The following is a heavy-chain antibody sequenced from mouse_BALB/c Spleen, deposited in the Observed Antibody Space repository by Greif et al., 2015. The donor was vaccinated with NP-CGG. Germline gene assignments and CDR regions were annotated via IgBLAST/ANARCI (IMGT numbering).Heavy chain of an antibody. Sequence: EVTLVASGGGLVQPGGSLSLSCATSGFTLSDFYMEWVRQPPGKRLEWIAASRNKANDSTTEYSASVQGRFLVSRDTSQSTLYLQMNARRAEDTAIYYCARDYGYYWYFDVWGAGNTVTDSS. CDR3: ARDYGYYWYFDV. J-gene: IGHJ1*01. CDR2: SRNKANDSTT. D-gene: IGHD2-2*01. CDR1: GFTLSDFY. V-gene: IGHV7-1*02.